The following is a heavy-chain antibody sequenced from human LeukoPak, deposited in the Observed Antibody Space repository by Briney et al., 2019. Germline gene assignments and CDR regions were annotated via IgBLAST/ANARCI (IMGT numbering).Heavy chain of an antibody. J-gene: IGHJ4*02. D-gene: IGHD3-10*01. V-gene: IGHV1-2*02. Sequence: VASVKVSCKASGYTFTGYYMHWVRQAPGQGLEWMGWINPNSGGTNYAQKFQGRVTITADESTSTAYMELSSLRSEDTAVYYCATGYGSWGQGTLVTVSS. CDR2: INPNSGGT. CDR1: GYTFTGYY. CDR3: ATGYGS.